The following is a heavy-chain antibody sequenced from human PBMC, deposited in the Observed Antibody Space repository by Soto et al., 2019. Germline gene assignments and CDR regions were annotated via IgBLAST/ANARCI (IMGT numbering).Heavy chain of an antibody. CDR1: GYTLTELS. J-gene: IGHJ4*02. V-gene: IGHV1-24*01. CDR3: ATNADQQWLYFDY. D-gene: IGHD6-19*01. Sequence: ASVKVSCTVSGYTLTELSMHWVRQAPGKGLEWMGGFDPEDGETIYAQKFQGRVTMTEDTSTDTAYMELSSLRSEDTAVYYCATNADQQWLYFDYWGQGTLVTVSS. CDR2: FDPEDGET.